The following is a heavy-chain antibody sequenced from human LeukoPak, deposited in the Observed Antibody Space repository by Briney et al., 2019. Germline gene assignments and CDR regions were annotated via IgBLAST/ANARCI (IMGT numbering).Heavy chain of an antibody. CDR1: GFTFRSYE. CDR3: ARDLKRAARGGY. V-gene: IGHV3-48*03. J-gene: IGHJ4*02. D-gene: IGHD2-15*01. CDR2: ISSSGSTI. Sequence: PGGSLRLSCAASGFTFRSYEMNWVRQAPGKGLEWVSYISSSGSTIYYADPVKGRFTISRDNAKNSLYLQMNSLRAEDTAVYYCARDLKRAARGGYWGQGTLVTVSS.